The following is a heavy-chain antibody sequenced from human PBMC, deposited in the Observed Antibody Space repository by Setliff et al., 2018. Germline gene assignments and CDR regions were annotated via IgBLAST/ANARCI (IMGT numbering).Heavy chain of an antibody. D-gene: IGHD3-3*01. J-gene: IGHJ6*02. CDR3: ARLSWNGLRYYGLDV. CDR2: IYHSGSS. CDR1: GGSINSMSYY. V-gene: IGHV4-39*07. Sequence: NPSETLSLTCTVSGGSINSMSYYWGWIRQPPGKGLEWIGSIYHSGSSYYNPSLRSRVTISVDTSKNQFSLKLRSVTAADTAVYYCARLSWNGLRYYGLDVWGQGTTVTVSS.